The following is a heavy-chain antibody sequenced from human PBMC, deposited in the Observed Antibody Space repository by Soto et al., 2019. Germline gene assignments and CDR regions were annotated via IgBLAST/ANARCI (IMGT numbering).Heavy chain of an antibody. V-gene: IGHV4-34*10. CDR1: GGSFRGYF. J-gene: IGHJ4*02. Sequence: SETLSLTCAVYGGSFRGYFWSWIRQPPGKGLEWIGEINHSGITSYSPSLGSRVTTSVDTPKNQFSLRLRSVTAADTAIYYCARRFCSDSYCSYFDYWGRGTLVTVSS. CDR3: ARRFCSDSYCSYFDY. CDR2: INHSGIT. D-gene: IGHD2-15*01.